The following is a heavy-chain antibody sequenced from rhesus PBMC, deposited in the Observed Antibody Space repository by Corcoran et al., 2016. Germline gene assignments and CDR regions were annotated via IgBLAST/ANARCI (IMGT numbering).Heavy chain of an antibody. J-gene: IGHJ3*01. Sequence: QVQLQESGPGLVKPSETLSLPCAVSGYSISSVYYWGWLLQPPGKGLEYIGYISGSSGSTYYNPSLKSRVTISKDTSKNQFSLKLSSVTAADTAVYYCARPVSFWGQGLRVTVSS. CDR1: GYSISSVYY. CDR2: ISGSSGST. D-gene: IGHD2-21*01. V-gene: IGHV4-99*01. CDR3: ARPVSF.